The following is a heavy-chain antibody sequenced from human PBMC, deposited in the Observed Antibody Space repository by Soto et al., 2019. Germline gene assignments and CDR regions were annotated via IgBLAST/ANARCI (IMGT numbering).Heavy chain of an antibody. V-gene: IGHV4-61*01. CDR3: ARDFAYFDS. D-gene: IGHD3-3*01. CDR1: GGSFKSGSYS. J-gene: IGHJ4*02. CDR2: VYHTWRT. Sequence: QVQLQESGPGLVKPSETLSLTCTVSGGSFKSGSYSWSWIRQPPGKGLEWIGYVYHTWRTSYNPSLTSRVSISMDTSKNQFSLNLDSVTAADTAVYFCARDFAYFDSWGQGTLVTVSS.